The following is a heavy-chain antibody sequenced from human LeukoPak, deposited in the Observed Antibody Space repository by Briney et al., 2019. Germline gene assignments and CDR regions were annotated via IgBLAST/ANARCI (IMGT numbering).Heavy chain of an antibody. J-gene: IGHJ4*02. CDR3: ARAYKHCSSTSCYTFDY. Sequence: ASVKVSCKASGYTFTGYYMHWVRQAPGQGLEWMGWINPNSGGTNYAQKFQGRVTMTRDTSISTAYMELSRLRSDDTAVYYCARAYKHCSSTSCYTFDYWGQGTLVTVSS. CDR2: INPNSGGT. CDR1: GYTFTGYY. D-gene: IGHD2-2*01. V-gene: IGHV1-2*02.